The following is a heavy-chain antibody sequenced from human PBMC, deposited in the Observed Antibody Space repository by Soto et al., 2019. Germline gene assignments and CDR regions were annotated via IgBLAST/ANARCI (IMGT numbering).Heavy chain of an antibody. Sequence: PGGSLRLSCAASGFTFSSYAMSWVRQAPGKGLEWVSAISGSGGSTYYADSVKGRFTISRDNSKNTLYLQMNSLRAEDTAVYYCAEDRRKEQWLVLGYWGQGTLVTVSS. CDR1: GFTFSSYA. J-gene: IGHJ4*02. CDR3: AEDRRKEQWLVLGY. CDR2: ISGSGGST. V-gene: IGHV3-23*01. D-gene: IGHD6-19*01.